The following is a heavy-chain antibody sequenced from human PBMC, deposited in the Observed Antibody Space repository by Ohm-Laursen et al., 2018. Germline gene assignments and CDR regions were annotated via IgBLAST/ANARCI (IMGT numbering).Heavy chain of an antibody. CDR1: GFTFNTYS. CDR2: ISSSGTTK. CDR3: ARRSITGTTEFDY. V-gene: IGHV3-11*01. Sequence: SLRLSCSASGFTFNTYSMSWIRQAPGKGLEWLSYISSSGTTKYYADSVKGRFTISRDNANKSLYLQMNSLRAEDTAVYYCARRSITGTTEFDYWGQGTLVTVSS. D-gene: IGHD1-7*01. J-gene: IGHJ4*02.